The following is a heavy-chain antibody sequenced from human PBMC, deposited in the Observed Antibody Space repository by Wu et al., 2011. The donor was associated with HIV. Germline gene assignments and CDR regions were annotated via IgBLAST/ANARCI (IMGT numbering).Heavy chain of an antibody. D-gene: IGHD3-10*01. Sequence: QVQLVQSGAEVKKPGSSVKVSCKASGGTFSSYAISWVRQAPGQGLEWMGWINPNSGGTNYAQKFQGRVTMTRDTSISTAYMELSRLRSDDTAVYYCARVRAITMVRGVISHYGMDVWGQGTTVTVSS. CDR2: INPNSGGT. CDR1: GGTFSSYA. V-gene: IGHV1-2*02. CDR3: ARVRAITMVRGVISHYGMDV. J-gene: IGHJ6*02.